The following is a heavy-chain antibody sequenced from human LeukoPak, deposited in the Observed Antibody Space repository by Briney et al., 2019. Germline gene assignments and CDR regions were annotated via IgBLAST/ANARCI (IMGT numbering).Heavy chain of an antibody. CDR3: ARGLATIPFDY. CDR1: GSTFSDYY. V-gene: IGHV3-11*04. Sequence: GGSLRLSCAASGSTFSDYYMTWIRQAPGKGLEWVSYISSSGSTTYYTDSVKGRFTTSRDNAKNSLYLQMNSLRAEDTAVFYCARGLATIPFDYWGQGTLVTVSS. D-gene: IGHD5-24*01. J-gene: IGHJ4*02. CDR2: ISSSGSTT.